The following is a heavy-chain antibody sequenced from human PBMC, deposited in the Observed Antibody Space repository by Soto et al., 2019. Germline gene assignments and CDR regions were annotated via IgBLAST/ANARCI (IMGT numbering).Heavy chain of an antibody. CDR1: SDSIAGDNW. V-gene: IGHV4-4*02. J-gene: IGHJ4*02. CDR3: AIDFSSGSGCMYYFDI. D-gene: IGHD3-22*01. CDR2: VFHTGCT. Sequence: QVQLPESGPGLVKPSETPSLTCTVSSDSIAGDNWGSCVRQPPGLGLEWVGEVFHTGCTNYNPSLMCTVPMEVGKSKDQSYPNLMSASAADTAVYYGAIDFSSGSGCMYYFDICGQGTLISLSS.